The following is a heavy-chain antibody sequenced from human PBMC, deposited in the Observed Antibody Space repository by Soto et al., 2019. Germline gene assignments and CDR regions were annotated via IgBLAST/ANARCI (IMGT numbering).Heavy chain of an antibody. V-gene: IGHV4-59*01. Sequence: SETLSLTCTVSGGSISSYYWSWIRQPPGKGLEWIGYIYYSGSTNYNPSLKSRVTISVDTSKNQFSLKLSSVTAADTAVYYCARSITRTRNYYYYYGMDVWGQGTTVTVSS. CDR1: GGSISSYY. J-gene: IGHJ6*02. D-gene: IGHD3-10*01. CDR3: ARSITRTRNYYYYYGMDV. CDR2: IYYSGST.